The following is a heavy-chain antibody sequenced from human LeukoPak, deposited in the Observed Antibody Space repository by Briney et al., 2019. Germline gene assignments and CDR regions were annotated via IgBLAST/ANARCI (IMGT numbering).Heavy chain of an antibody. Sequence: GESLKISCKGSGYSFTSYWIGWVRQMPGKGLEWMGIIYPGDSDTRYSPSFQGQVTISADKSISTAYLQWSSLKASDTAMYYCATVDTAMDLPYYFDYWGQGTLVTVSS. CDR3: ATVDTAMDLPYYFDY. J-gene: IGHJ4*02. V-gene: IGHV5-51*01. CDR1: GYSFTSYW. D-gene: IGHD5-18*01. CDR2: IYPGDSDT.